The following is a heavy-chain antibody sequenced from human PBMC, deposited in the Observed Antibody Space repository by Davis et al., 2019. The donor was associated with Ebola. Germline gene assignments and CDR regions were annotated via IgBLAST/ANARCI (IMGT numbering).Heavy chain of an antibody. Sequence: ASVKVSCKASGYTFTSYGISWVRQAPGQGLEWMGWISAYNGNTNYAQKLQGRVTMSTDTSTSTAYMELRSLRSDDTAVYYCARDTRFLEWLLLPYGMDVWGQGTTVTVSS. CDR2: ISAYNGNT. V-gene: IGHV1-18*04. CDR3: ARDTRFLEWLLLPYGMDV. J-gene: IGHJ6*02. D-gene: IGHD3-3*01. CDR1: GYTFTSYG.